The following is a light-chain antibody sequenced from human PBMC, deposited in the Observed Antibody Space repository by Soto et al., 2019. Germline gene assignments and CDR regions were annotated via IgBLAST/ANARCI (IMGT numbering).Light chain of an antibody. CDR1: QSISDT. CDR3: QQYNNWPWT. V-gene: IGKV3-15*01. CDR2: GAS. J-gene: IGKJ1*01. Sequence: EIVMTQSPATLSVSPGGRATLSCRASQSISDTLAWYQQKPGQAPRLLIYGASKRATGFPARFSGSGSGTDFTLTLSSLQSEDFAVYYCQQYNNWPWTLGHGTKV.